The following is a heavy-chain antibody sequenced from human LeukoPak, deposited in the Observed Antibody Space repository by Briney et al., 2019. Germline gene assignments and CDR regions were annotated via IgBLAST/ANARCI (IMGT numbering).Heavy chain of an antibody. J-gene: IGHJ6*02. Sequence: GFLRLSCAASGFTFSSYGMHWVRQAPGKGLEWVTVISYDGSNKYYADSVKGRFTISRDNSKNTLYLQMNSLRAEDTAVYYCAKDRITMIEVAVGMDVWGQGTTVTVSS. CDR1: GFTFSSYG. V-gene: IGHV3-30*18. CDR2: ISYDGSNK. CDR3: AKDRITMIEVAVGMDV. D-gene: IGHD3-22*01.